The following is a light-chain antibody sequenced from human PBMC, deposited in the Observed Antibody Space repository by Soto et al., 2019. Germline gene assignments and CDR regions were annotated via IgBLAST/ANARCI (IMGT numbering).Light chain of an antibody. Sequence: DIQMTQSPSSLSASVGDRVTITCQASQDISNYLNWYQQKPGKAPKLLIYDASNLETGVPSRFSGSGSGTDFTFTISSLQPEDFATYYCQQYDNPLTFGGGTTVEIK. CDR1: QDISNY. V-gene: IGKV1-33*01. J-gene: IGKJ4*01. CDR3: QQYDNPLT. CDR2: DAS.